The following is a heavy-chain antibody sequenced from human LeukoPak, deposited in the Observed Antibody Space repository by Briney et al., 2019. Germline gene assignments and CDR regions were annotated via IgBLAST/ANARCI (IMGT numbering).Heavy chain of an antibody. J-gene: IGHJ4*02. V-gene: IGHV3-21*01. D-gene: IGHD2-2*01. Sequence: GGSLRLSCAASGFTFSDYYMNWVRQAPGKGLEWVSSISSSSSYIYYADSVKGRFTISRDNAKNSLYLQMNSLRAEDTAVYYCAREESIVVVPAAIAYWGQGTLVTVSS. CDR3: AREESIVVVPAAIAY. CDR2: ISSSSSYI. CDR1: GFTFSDYY.